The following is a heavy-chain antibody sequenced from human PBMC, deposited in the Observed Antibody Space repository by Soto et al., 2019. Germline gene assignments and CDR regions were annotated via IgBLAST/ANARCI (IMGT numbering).Heavy chain of an antibody. CDR2: IIPIFGTS. J-gene: IGHJ3*01. CDR3: ARGSGDAYGDYHAFDV. CDR1: GDTFRTYV. Sequence: VQVVQSGAEVKKPGSSVKVSCKTSGDTFRTYVISWVRQAPGQGLEWMGGIIPIFGTSNYAQKFKDRVTITADRSTSTAYMELSSLRSDDSAVYYCARGSGDAYGDYHAFDVWGQGTMVTVSS. V-gene: IGHV1-69*06. D-gene: IGHD4-17*01.